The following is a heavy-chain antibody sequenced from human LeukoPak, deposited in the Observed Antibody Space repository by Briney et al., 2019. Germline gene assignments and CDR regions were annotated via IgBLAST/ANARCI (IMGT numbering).Heavy chain of an antibody. CDR3: ARDGGYCSSTSCYSWFDP. J-gene: IGHJ5*02. D-gene: IGHD2-2*01. V-gene: IGHV1-18*01. CDR1: GYTFNNYG. Sequence: ASVKVSCKASGYTFNNYGISWVRQAPGQGLEWMGWISGHSGQTNYPQKVQDRVTMTADTSTSTAYMELSSLRSEDTAVYYCARDGGYCSSTSCYSWFDPWGQGTLVTVSS. CDR2: ISGHSGQT.